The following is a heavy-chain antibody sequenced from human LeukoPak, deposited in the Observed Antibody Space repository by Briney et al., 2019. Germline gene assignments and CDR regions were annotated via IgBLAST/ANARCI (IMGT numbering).Heavy chain of an antibody. D-gene: IGHD3-22*01. CDR2: IKQDGSEK. Sequence: GGSLRLSCAASGFTFSSYWMSWVRQAPGKGLEWVANIKQDGSEKYYVDSVKGRFTISRDNAKNSLYLQMNSLRAEGTAVYYCANSSGLGWFDPWGQGTLVTVSS. CDR1: GFTFSSYW. CDR3: ANSSGLGWFDP. J-gene: IGHJ5*02. V-gene: IGHV3-7*01.